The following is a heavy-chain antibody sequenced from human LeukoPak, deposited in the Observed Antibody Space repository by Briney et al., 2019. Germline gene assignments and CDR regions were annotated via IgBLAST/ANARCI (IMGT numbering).Heavy chain of an antibody. CDR3: ARGRLEYDAFDI. Sequence: ASVKVSCKASGYTFSGFYMYWVRQAPGQGFEWMGWINCNSGGTNSAQRVQGRVSMTRDTSINTAYMELSSLTSDDTAVYYCARGRLEYDAFDIWGQGTMVTVSS. J-gene: IGHJ3*02. CDR2: INCNSGGT. V-gene: IGHV1-2*02. CDR1: GYTFSGFY. D-gene: IGHD3-3*01.